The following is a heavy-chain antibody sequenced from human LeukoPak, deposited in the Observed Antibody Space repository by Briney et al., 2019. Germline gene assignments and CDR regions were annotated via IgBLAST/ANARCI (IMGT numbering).Heavy chain of an antibody. Sequence: SETLSLTCTVSGGSINSYYWTWIRQPPGKGLEWIACIYYNGITNYKSSLESRLPISVDTSKNQFSLRLRSATAADTAVYYCARQNPPGSKKGWFDPWGQGTLVTVSS. J-gene: IGHJ5*02. CDR2: IYYNGIT. CDR3: ARQNPPGSKKGWFDP. V-gene: IGHV4-59*08. CDR1: GGSINSYY. D-gene: IGHD6-25*01.